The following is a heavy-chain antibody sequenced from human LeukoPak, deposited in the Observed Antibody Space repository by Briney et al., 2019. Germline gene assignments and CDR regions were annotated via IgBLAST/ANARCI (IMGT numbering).Heavy chain of an antibody. CDR1: GGSFSDYY. CDR3: ARRVYCSSTSCYAGPSFYYFDY. CDR2: INHSGST. V-gene: IGHV4-34*01. J-gene: IGHJ4*02. D-gene: IGHD2-2*01. Sequence: SETLSLTCAVYGGSFSDYYWSWIRQPPGKGLEWIGEINHSGSTNYNPSLKSRVTISVDTSKNQFSLKLSSVTAADTAMYYCARRVYCSSTSCYAGPSFYYFDYWGQGTLVTVSS.